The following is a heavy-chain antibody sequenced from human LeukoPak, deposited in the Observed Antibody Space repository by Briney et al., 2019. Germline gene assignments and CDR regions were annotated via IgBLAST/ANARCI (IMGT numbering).Heavy chain of an antibody. J-gene: IGHJ4*02. Sequence: SETLSLTCAVYGGSFSGYYWSWIRQPPGKGLEWIGEINHSGSTNYDPSLKSRVTISVDTSKNQFSLKLSPVTAADTAVYYCARGVVVAATLFDYWGQGTLVTVSS. CDR2: INHSGST. D-gene: IGHD2-15*01. CDR3: ARGVVVAATLFDY. V-gene: IGHV4-34*01. CDR1: GGSFSGYY.